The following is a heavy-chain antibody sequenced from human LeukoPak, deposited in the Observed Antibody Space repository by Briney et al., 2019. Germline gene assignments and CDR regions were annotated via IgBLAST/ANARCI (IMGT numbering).Heavy chain of an antibody. J-gene: IGHJ5*02. V-gene: IGHV4-59*01. Sequence: PPETLSLTCTVSGGSLSSYYRSWIRQPPGKGLEWIGYIYYSGSTNYNPTPKSRATISVDTSKNQFSLELSCVTAAVTAVEYCARGTGWFEPWGQGTLVTVSS. D-gene: IGHD1-1*01. CDR2: IYYSGST. CDR1: GGSLSSYY. CDR3: ARGTGWFEP.